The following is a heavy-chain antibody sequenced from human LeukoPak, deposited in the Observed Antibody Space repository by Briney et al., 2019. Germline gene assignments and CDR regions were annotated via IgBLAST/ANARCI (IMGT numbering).Heavy chain of an antibody. CDR1: GFTFSSYA. Sequence: PGRSLRLSCAASGFTFSSYAMHWVRQAPGKGLEWVAVISYDGSNKYYADSVKGRFTISRDNSKNTLYLQMNSLRAEDTVVYYCARDLEPLRFLEWFSLNIDYWGQGTLVTVSS. V-gene: IGHV3-30*01. J-gene: IGHJ4*02. CDR3: ARDLEPLRFLEWFSLNIDY. CDR2: ISYDGSNK. D-gene: IGHD3-3*01.